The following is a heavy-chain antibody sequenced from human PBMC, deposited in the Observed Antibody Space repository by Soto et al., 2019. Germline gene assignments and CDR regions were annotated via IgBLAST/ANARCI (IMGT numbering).Heavy chain of an antibody. CDR1: GFTFISYE. Sequence: LRLSCAASGFTFISYEMNWVRQAPGKGLEWVSYISSSGSTIYYADSVKGRFTISRDNAKNSLYLQMNSLRAEDTAVYYCLPGIVVVSTFDYWGQGTLVTVSS. CDR2: ISSSGSTI. V-gene: IGHV3-48*03. J-gene: IGHJ4*02. D-gene: IGHD3-22*01. CDR3: LPGIVVVSTFDY.